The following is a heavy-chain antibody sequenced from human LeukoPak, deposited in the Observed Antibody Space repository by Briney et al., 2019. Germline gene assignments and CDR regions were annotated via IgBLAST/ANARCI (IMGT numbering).Heavy chain of an antibody. CDR2: MFYRGST. Sequence: SETLSLTCTVSGVSITTSTHYWAWIRQPPGKGLEWIASMFYRGSTYYNASLTSRVTLSVDTSMNQFSLKLSSVTASDTATFYCVRQGGWGGAASLIEFWGQGILVTVSS. CDR3: VRQGGWGGAASLIEF. CDR1: GVSITTSTHY. V-gene: IGHV4-39*01. D-gene: IGHD2-15*01. J-gene: IGHJ4*02.